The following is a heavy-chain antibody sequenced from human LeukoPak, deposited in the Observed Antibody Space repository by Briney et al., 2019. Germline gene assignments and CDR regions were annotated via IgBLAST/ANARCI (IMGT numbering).Heavy chain of an antibody. CDR3: ARGYDSSTYYLNNFDY. V-gene: IGHV1-46*01. J-gene: IGHJ4*02. CDR1: GYTFTSYY. D-gene: IGHD3-22*01. Sequence: ASVKVSCKASGYTFTSYYMHWVRQAPGQGLEWMGVINPSGGSTRYAQKFQGRVTMTRDMSTSTVYMDLSSLRSEDTAVYYCARGYDSSTYYLNNFDYWGQGTLVTVSS. CDR2: INPSGGST.